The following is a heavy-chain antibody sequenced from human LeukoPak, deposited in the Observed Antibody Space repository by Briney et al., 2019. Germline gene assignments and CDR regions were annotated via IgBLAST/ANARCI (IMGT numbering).Heavy chain of an antibody. D-gene: IGHD3-3*01. Sequence: SETLSLTSTVSGGSISSSSYYWGWIRQPPGKGLEWIGSIYYSGSTYYNQSLKSRVTISVDTSKNQFSLKLSSVTAADTAVYYCAAIESEGLTIFGVVIRFDPWGQGTLVTVSS. CDR2: IYYSGST. V-gene: IGHV4-39*01. CDR3: AAIESEGLTIFGVVIRFDP. CDR1: GGSISSSSYY. J-gene: IGHJ5*02.